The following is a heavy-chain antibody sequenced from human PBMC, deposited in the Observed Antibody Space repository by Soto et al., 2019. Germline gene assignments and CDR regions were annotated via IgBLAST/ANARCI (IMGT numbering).Heavy chain of an antibody. D-gene: IGHD2-8*01. V-gene: IGHV3-48*01. J-gene: IGHJ4*02. CDR1: GFTFSSYS. Sequence: VGSLRLSCAASGFTFSSYSMNWVRQAPGKGLEWVSYISSSSSTIYYADSVKGRFTISRDNAKNSLYLQMNSLRAEDTAVYYCARGSQGYCSNGVCAIKHWGQGTLVTVSS. CDR2: ISSSSSTI. CDR3: ARGSQGYCSNGVCAIKH.